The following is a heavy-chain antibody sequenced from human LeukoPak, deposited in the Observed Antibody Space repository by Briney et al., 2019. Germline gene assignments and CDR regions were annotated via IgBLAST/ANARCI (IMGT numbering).Heavy chain of an antibody. J-gene: IGHJ6*02. V-gene: IGHV4-59*01. CDR2: IYYSGST. CDR3: ARDNWNYGSSMDV. CDR1: GGSISSYY. D-gene: IGHD1-7*01. Sequence: PSETLSLTCSVSGGSISSYYWSWIRQPPGKGLEWIGYIYYSGSTNYNPSLKSRVTISVDTSKNQFSLKLSSVTAADTAVYYCARDNWNYGSSMDVWGQGTTVTVSS.